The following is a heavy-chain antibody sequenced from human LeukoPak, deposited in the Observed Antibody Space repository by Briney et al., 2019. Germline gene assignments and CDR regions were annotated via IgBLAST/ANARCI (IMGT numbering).Heavy chain of an antibody. CDR1: GGSISSYY. CDR3: ARGGWEDAFDI. D-gene: IGHD1-26*01. CDR2: IYYSGST. Sequence: PSETLSLTCTVSGGSISSYYWSWIRQPPGKGLEWIGYIYYSGSTNYNPSPKSRVTISVDTSKNQFSLKLSSVTAADTAVYYCARGGWEDAFDIWGQGTMVTVSS. V-gene: IGHV4-59*01. J-gene: IGHJ3*02.